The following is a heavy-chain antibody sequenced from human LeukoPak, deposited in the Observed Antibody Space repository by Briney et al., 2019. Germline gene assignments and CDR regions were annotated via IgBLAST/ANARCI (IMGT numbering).Heavy chain of an antibody. CDR3: ARDRYCSSTSCYAPEYFQH. Sequence: ASVKVSCKASGYTFTSYGISWVRQAPGQGLEWMGWISAYNGNTNYAQKLQGRVTMTTDTSTSTAYMELRSLRSDDTAVYYCARDRYCSSTSCYAPEYFQHWGQGTLVTVSP. D-gene: IGHD2-2*01. CDR1: GYTFTSYG. CDR2: ISAYNGNT. V-gene: IGHV1-18*04. J-gene: IGHJ1*01.